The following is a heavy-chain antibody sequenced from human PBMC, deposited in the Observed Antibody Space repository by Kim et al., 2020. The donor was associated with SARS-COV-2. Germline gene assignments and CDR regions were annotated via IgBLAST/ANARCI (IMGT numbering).Heavy chain of an antibody. Sequence: YYADSVKGRFISSRDNSKNTLHLKMNSLGAEDTAIYYCAKHFGSSGSEFHHWGQGTLVTVSS. V-gene: IGHV3-23*01. CDR3: AKHFGSSGSEFHH. J-gene: IGHJ1*01. D-gene: IGHD3-22*01.